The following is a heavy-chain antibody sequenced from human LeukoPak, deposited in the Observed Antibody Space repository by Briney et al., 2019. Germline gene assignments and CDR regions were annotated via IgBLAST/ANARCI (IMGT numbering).Heavy chain of an antibody. CDR2: ISWNSGSI. V-gene: IGHV3-9*01. CDR1: GFTFDDYA. CDR3: AKVTWGREDIVED. Sequence: PGGSLRLSCAASGFTFDDYAMHWVRQAPGKGLEWVSGISWNSGSIGYADSVKGRFTISRDNAKNSLYLQMNSLRAEDTALYYCAKVTWGREDIVEDWGQGTMVTVSS. J-gene: IGHJ3*01. D-gene: IGHD2-15*01.